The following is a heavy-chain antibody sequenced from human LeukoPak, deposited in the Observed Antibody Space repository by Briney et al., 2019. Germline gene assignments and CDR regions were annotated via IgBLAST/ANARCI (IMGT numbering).Heavy chain of an antibody. CDR1: GGTFSSYA. CDR3: AGAYDFWSGSDYYMDV. Sequence: ASVKVSCKASGGTFSSYAISWVRQAPRQGRGWVGGVIPIFGTAHYAQKFQGRVTITTDESTSTAYMELSSLRSEDTAVYYCAGAYDFWSGSDYYMDVWGKGTTVTVSS. D-gene: IGHD3-3*01. V-gene: IGHV1-69*05. CDR2: VIPIFGTA. J-gene: IGHJ6*03.